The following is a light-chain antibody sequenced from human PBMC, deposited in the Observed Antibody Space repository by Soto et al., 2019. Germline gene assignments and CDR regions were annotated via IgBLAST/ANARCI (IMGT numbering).Light chain of an antibody. CDR1: QSVSSNY. CDR3: HQYGSSPWT. Sequence: EIVLTQSPGTLSSSPGERVTLSCRASQSVSSNYLAWYQQTPGQAPRLLIYGASSRATGIPDRFSGSGSGTDFTLTISRLEPEDFAVYYCHQYGSSPWTFGQGTKVDIK. V-gene: IGKV3-20*01. J-gene: IGKJ1*01. CDR2: GAS.